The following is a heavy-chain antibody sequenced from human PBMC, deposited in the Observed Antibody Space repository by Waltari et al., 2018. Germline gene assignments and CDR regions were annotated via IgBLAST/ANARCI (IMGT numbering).Heavy chain of an antibody. Sequence: EVQLVESGGGLVKPGGSLRLSCAASGFTFSSYSMNWVRQAPGKGLEWVSGISWNSGSIGYADSVKGRFTISRDNAKNSLYLQMNSLRAEDTALYYCAKDQSGWDYYGSGSYGVDYWGQGTLVTVSS. CDR1: GFTFSSYS. CDR2: ISWNSGSI. CDR3: AKDQSGWDYYGSGSYGVDY. D-gene: IGHD3-10*01. V-gene: IGHV3-9*01. J-gene: IGHJ4*02.